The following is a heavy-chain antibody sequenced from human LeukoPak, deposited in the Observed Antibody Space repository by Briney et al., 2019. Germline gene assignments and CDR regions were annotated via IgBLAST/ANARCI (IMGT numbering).Heavy chain of an antibody. J-gene: IGHJ4*02. V-gene: IGHV3-21*01. CDR1: GFTFSTYG. CDR2: ISSSSSYI. CDR3: ARDVGDVLRYFDWLLD. Sequence: PGGSLRLSCAASGFTFSTYGMYWVRQAPGKGLEWVSSISSSSSYIYYADSVKGRFTISRDNAKNSLYLQMNSLRAEDTAVYYCARDVGDVLRYFDWLLDWGQGTLVTVSS. D-gene: IGHD3-9*01.